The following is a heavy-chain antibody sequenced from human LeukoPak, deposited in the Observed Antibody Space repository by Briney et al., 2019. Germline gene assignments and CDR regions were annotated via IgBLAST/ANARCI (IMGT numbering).Heavy chain of an antibody. V-gene: IGHV3-48*03. CDR3: ARDVYGSGSYTPSRYFDY. D-gene: IGHD3-10*01. CDR1: GFTFSSYE. Sequence: GGSLRLYCAASGFTFSSYEMNWVRQAPGKGLEWVSYISSSGSTIYYADSVKGRFTISRDNANNSLYLQMNSLRAEDTAVYYCARDVYGSGSYTPSRYFDYWGQGTLVTVSS. CDR2: ISSSGSTI. J-gene: IGHJ4*02.